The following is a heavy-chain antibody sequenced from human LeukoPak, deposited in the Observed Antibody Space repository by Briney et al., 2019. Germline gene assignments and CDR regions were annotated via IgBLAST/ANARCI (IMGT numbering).Heavy chain of an antibody. V-gene: IGHV4-59*08. CDR2: SYYTGSP. Sequence: PSETLSLTCTVSGSISSYYWSWIRQPPGKGLEWIGHSYYTGSPNYNPSLKGRVTISVDTPKNQFSLKLSSVTAADTAVYYCAGVRSTVGWRSFDYWGQGTLVTVSS. CDR3: AGVRSTVGWRSFDY. D-gene: IGHD4-23*01. CDR1: GSISSYY. J-gene: IGHJ4*02.